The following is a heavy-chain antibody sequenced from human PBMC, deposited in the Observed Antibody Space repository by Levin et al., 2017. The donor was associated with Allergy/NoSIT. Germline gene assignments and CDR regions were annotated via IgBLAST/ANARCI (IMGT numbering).Heavy chain of an antibody. D-gene: IGHD4-17*01. Sequence: GGSLRLSCAASGFTFSSYAMHWVRQAPGKGLEWVAVISYDGSNKYYADSVKGRFTISRDNSKNTLYLQMNSLRAEDTAVYYCARDISPPTVTPTVFDYWGQGTLVTVSS. J-gene: IGHJ4*02. CDR2: ISYDGSNK. V-gene: IGHV3-30-3*01. CDR3: ARDISPPTVTPTVFDY. CDR1: GFTFSSYA.